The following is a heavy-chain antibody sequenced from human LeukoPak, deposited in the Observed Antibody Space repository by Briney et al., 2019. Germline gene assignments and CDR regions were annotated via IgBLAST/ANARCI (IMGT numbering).Heavy chain of an antibody. V-gene: IGHV3-30*02. CDR3: AKDGLATVTGDYFDC. CDR1: GFTFSSYG. Sequence: GGSLRLSCAASGFTFSSYGMHWVRQAPGKGLEWVAFIRYDGSNKYYADSVKGRFTISRDNSKNTLYLQMNSLGPEDTAVYYCAKDGLATVTGDYFDCWGQGTLVTVSS. J-gene: IGHJ4*02. CDR2: IRYDGSNK. D-gene: IGHD4-11*01.